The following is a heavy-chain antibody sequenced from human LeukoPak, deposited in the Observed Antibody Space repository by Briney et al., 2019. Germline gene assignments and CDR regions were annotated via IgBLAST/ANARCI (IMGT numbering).Heavy chain of an antibody. Sequence: GGSLRLSCAASGFTFSSKGMSWVRQAPGKGLECVSAISGSGGSTYYADSVKGRFTISRDNSKNTLYLQMNSLRAEDTAIYYCAKDSPVMTRWGQGTLVTVSS. J-gene: IGHJ4*02. CDR2: ISGSGGST. CDR3: AKDSPVMTR. V-gene: IGHV3-23*01. D-gene: IGHD2-21*01. CDR1: GFTFSSKG.